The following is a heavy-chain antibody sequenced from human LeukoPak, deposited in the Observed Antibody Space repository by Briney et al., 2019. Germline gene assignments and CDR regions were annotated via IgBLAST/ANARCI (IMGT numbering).Heavy chain of an antibody. CDR3: ARDHDFWSGYYYYMDV. V-gene: IGHV3-48*04. J-gene: IGHJ6*03. CDR1: GFTFSTYA. D-gene: IGHD3-3*01. CDR2: ISSRSTTI. Sequence: GGSLRLSCAASGFTFSTYAMNWVRQAPGKGLEWVSHISSRSTTIYYADSVKGRFIISRDNAKNSLYLQMNSLRAEDTAVYYCARDHDFWSGYYYYMDVWGKGTTVTVSS.